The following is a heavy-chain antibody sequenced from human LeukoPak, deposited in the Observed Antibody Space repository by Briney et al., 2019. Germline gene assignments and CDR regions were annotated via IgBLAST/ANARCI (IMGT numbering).Heavy chain of an antibody. J-gene: IGHJ4*02. CDR1: GGSISIFY. V-gene: IGHV4-59*01. CDR3: ARAGGQWEPFDY. D-gene: IGHD1-26*01. CDR2: IYYSGST. Sequence: PSETLSLTCTVSGGSISIFYWSWIRQPPGKGLEWIGYIYYSGSTNYNPSLKSRVTISVDTSKNQFSLKLSSVTAADTAVYYCARAGGQWEPFDYWGQGTLVTVSS.